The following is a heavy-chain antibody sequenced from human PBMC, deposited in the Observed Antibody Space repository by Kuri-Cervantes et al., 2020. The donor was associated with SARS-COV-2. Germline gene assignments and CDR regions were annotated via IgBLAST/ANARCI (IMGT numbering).Heavy chain of an antibody. J-gene: IGHJ6*02. Sequence: SETLSLTCTVSGGSISSSSYYWGWIRQPPGKGLEWIGSIYYSGSTYYNPSLKSRVTISVDTSKNQFSLKLSSVTAADTAVYYCATPEPTNYDFWSGPLSGYYYGMDVWGQGTTVTVSS. V-gene: IGHV4-39*01. D-gene: IGHD3-3*01. CDR2: IYYSGST. CDR1: GGSISSSSYY. CDR3: ATPEPTNYDFWSGPLSGYYYGMDV.